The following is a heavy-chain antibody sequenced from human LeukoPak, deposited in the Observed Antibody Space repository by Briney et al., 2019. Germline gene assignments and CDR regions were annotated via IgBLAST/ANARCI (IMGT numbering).Heavy chain of an antibody. CDR1: GGSISSSSYY. CDR3: AREVGFGVASYSFDS. J-gene: IGHJ4*02. D-gene: IGHD3-3*01. V-gene: IGHV4-39*07. Sequence: SETLSLTCTVSGGSISSSSYYWGWIRQPPGKGLEWIGSIYYIGNTNYNPSLKSRVTISVDTSKNQFSLNLSSVTAADTAVYYCAREVGFGVASYSFDSWGQGTLVTVSS. CDR2: IYYIGNT.